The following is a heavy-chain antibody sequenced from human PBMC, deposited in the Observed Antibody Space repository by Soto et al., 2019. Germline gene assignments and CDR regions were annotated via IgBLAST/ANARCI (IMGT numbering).Heavy chain of an antibody. CDR3: VRDQWVAAAGITWFDP. CDR1: GASMNSYH. Sequence: SETLSLTCTVSGASMNSYHWSWIRQPAGKGLEWIGHIHSSGSTNYNPSLKSRVTMSVDTSKNQFSLRLMSLTAADTAVYYCVRDQWVAAAGITWFDPWGQGSLVTVST. D-gene: IGHD6-13*01. J-gene: IGHJ5*02. V-gene: IGHV4-4*07. CDR2: IHSSGST.